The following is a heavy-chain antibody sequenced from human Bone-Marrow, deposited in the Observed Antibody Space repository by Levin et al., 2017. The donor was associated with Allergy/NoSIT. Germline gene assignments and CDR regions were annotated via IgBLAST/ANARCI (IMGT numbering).Heavy chain of an antibody. CDR3: SGWSFDY. CDR1: GFTFSSYA. J-gene: IGHJ4*02. D-gene: IGHD6-19*01. V-gene: IGHV3-30-3*01. CDR2: ISYDGSNK. Sequence: GESLKISCAASGFTFSSYAMHWVRQAPGKGLEWVAVISYDGSNKYYADSVKGRFTISRDNSKNTLYLQMNSLRAEDTAVYYCSGWSFDYWGQGTLVTVSS.